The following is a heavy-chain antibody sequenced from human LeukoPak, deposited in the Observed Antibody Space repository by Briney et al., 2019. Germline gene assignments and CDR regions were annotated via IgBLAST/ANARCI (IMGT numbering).Heavy chain of an antibody. D-gene: IGHD2-2*01. CDR3: AKNISDQLLCVFNY. CDR2: ITGGGEST. V-gene: IGHV3-23*01. Sequence: PGGSLRLSCAASGFTFEDSAMSWVRQAPGKGLEWVAVITGGGESTYYADSVKGRFTISRDNSKKTLFLQVNSLRAEDTAVYFCAKNISDQLLCVFNYWGQGIVVTVSS. CDR1: GFTFEDSA. J-gene: IGHJ4*02.